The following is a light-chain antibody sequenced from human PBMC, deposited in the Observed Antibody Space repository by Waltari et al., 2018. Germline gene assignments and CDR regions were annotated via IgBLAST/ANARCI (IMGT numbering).Light chain of an antibody. Sequence: DIQLTQSPSFLSASVGDRVSITCGASQGITNYLAWYQQKPGKAPKVLIYSASTLQTGVPSRFSGSGSGTEFTLTISSLQPEDFATYHCQQLNSYPFTFGPGTKVDIK. CDR2: SAS. CDR1: QGITNY. J-gene: IGKJ3*01. V-gene: IGKV1-9*01. CDR3: QQLNSYPFT.